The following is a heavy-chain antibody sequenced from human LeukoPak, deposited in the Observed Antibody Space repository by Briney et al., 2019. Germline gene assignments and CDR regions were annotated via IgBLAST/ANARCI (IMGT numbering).Heavy chain of an antibody. J-gene: IGHJ4*02. Sequence: SETLSLTCTVSGGSINNYFWSWIRQPPGKGLELIGYMYYSGSTNYNPSLKSRVTISVDTSKNQWSLNLSSVTAADTAMYFCARGRGGTYQYFDYWGQGTLVTVSS. CDR2: MYYSGST. D-gene: IGHD1-26*01. V-gene: IGHV4-59*13. CDR3: ARGRGGTYQYFDY. CDR1: GGSINNYF.